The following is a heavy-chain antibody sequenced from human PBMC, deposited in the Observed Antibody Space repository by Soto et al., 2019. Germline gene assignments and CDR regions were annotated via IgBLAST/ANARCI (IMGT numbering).Heavy chain of an antibody. D-gene: IGHD5-18*01. CDR2: IIPILGIA. CDR3: ARDVTRGYSFVGGTPNWFEP. CDR1: GGTFSSYT. Sequence: ASVKVSCKASGGTFSSYTISWVRQAPGQGLEWMGRIIPILGIANYAQKFQGRVTITADKSTSTAYMELSSLRSEDTAVYYCARDVTRGYSFVGGTPNWFEPWGQGTLVTVSS. J-gene: IGHJ5*02. V-gene: IGHV1-69*04.